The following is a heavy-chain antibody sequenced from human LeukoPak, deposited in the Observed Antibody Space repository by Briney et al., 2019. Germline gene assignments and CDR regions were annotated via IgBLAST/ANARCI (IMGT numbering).Heavy chain of an antibody. CDR3: ARRWYSYGRTHHAFDI. Sequence: SETLSLTCAVYGGSFSGYYWSWIRQPPGKGLEWIGEINHSGSTNYNPSLKSRVTISVDTSKNQFSLKLSSVTAADTAVYYCARRWYSYGRTHHAFDIWGQGTMVTVSS. D-gene: IGHD5-18*01. V-gene: IGHV4-34*01. CDR2: INHSGST. CDR1: GGSFSGYY. J-gene: IGHJ3*02.